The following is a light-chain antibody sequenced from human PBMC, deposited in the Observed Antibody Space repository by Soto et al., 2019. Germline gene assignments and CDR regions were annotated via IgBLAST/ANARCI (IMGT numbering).Light chain of an antibody. J-gene: IGKJ1*01. CDR1: QSVSSSY. V-gene: IGKV3-20*01. CDR2: DAS. CDR3: QQYGSSPRT. Sequence: EIVLTQSPGTLSLSPGERATLSCSASQSVSSSYLAWYQQKPGQAPRILIYDASSRATGIPDRFSGSGSGTDFTLTISRLEPEDFAVYYCQQYGSSPRTFGQGTKVEIK.